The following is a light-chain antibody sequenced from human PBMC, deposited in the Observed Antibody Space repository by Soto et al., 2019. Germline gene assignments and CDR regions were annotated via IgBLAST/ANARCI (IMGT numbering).Light chain of an antibody. CDR2: GAS. V-gene: IGKV3-20*01. CDR3: QQYGSSPLT. Sequence: MVLTQSPGTLSLSPGERATLSCRASQSVSSSYLAWYQQKPGQAPRLLIYGASSRATSIPDRFSGSGSGTDFTLNISRLEPEDFAVYYCQQYGSSPLTFGQGTKVEIK. CDR1: QSVSSSY. J-gene: IGKJ1*01.